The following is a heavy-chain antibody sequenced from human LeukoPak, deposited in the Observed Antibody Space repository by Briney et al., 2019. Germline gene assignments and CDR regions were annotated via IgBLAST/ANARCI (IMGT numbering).Heavy chain of an antibody. D-gene: IGHD2-21*02. V-gene: IGHV4-38-2*01. CDR3: ARHMVTRYGFGSWFDP. CDR1: GYSISSGYY. CDR2: IYHSGST. J-gene: IGHJ5*02. Sequence: SETLSLTCAVSGYSISSGYYWGWIRQPPGKGLEWIGSIYHSGSTYYNPSLKSRVTISVDTSKNQFSLKLSSVTAADTAVYYCARHMVTRYGFGSWFDPWGQGTLVTVSS.